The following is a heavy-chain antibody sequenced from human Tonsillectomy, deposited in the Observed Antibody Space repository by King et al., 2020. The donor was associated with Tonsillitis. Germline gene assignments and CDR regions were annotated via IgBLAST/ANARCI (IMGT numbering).Heavy chain of an antibody. J-gene: IGHJ4*02. CDR1: GFTFSSSA. CDR3: AKDLSPGGGSSSFKELFDYWGQGTLGFDY. D-gene: IGHD3-16*01. CDR2: VGSSDDST. V-gene: IGHV3-23*04. Sequence: VQLVESGGGLVQPGGSLRLSCAASGFTFSSSAMSWVRQAPGKGLEWVSAVGSSDDSTYYADSVKGRFTISRDNSKNTLYLQMNSLRAEDTAIYYCAKDLSPGGGSSSFKELFDYWGQGTLGFDYWGQGTLVTVSS.